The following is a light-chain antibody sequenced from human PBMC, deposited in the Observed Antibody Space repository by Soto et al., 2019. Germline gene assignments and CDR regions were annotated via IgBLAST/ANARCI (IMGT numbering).Light chain of an antibody. CDR3: QQYGSSLYT. V-gene: IGKV3-20*01. CDR2: GAS. J-gene: IGKJ2*01. Sequence: EIVLTQSPGTLSLSPGVRATLSCRASQSVSSSYLAWYQQKPGQAPRLLIYGASSRATGIPDRFSGSGSGTDFTLTIGRLEPEDFAVYYCQQYGSSLYTFGQGTKLEIK. CDR1: QSVSSSY.